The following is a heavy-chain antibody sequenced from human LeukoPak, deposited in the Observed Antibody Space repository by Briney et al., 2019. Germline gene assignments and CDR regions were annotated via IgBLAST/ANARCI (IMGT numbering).Heavy chain of an antibody. CDR1: GFTFSSYW. J-gene: IGHJ4*02. D-gene: IGHD6-19*01. CDR2: INSDGSST. Sequence: HTGGSLRLSCAASGFTFSSYWMHWVRHAPGKGLVWVSRINSDGSSTSYADSVKGRFTISRDNAKNTLYLQMNSLRAEDTAMYYCARGALTSGWKTGINYWGQGTPVTVSP. V-gene: IGHV3-74*01. CDR3: ARGALTSGWKTGINY.